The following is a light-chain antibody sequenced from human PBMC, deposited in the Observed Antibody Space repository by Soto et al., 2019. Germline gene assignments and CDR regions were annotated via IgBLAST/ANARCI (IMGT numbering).Light chain of an antibody. CDR2: WAS. Sequence: DVVMTQSPDSLAVSLGERATINCKSSQSVLYSSNNKNYLAWYQQKPGQPPKLLIYWASTRESGVPDRFRGSGSGTDFTLTISSLQAEDVALYFCQEYDSTPWTFGRGTKVEIK. J-gene: IGKJ1*01. CDR3: QEYDSTPWT. CDR1: QSVLYSSNNKNY. V-gene: IGKV4-1*01.